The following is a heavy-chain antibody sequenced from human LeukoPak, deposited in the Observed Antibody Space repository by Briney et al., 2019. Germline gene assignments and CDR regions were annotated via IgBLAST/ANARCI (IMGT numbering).Heavy chain of an antibody. D-gene: IGHD2-2*01. CDR3: ARDALGYCGRTNCYWVIGNFDY. Sequence: GGSLRLSCAVSGFTLRNYAMSWVRQAPGKGLEWVSAISSSGGSTYYADSVKGRFTISRDNSKNTLYLQMNSLRAEDTAVYYCARDALGYCGRTNCYWVIGNFDYWEQGTPVTVSS. V-gene: IGHV3-23*01. CDR2: ISSSGGST. J-gene: IGHJ4*02. CDR1: GFTLRNYA.